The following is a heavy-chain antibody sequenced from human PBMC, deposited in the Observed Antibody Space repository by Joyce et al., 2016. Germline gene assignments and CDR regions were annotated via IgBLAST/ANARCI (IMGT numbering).Heavy chain of an antibody. Sequence: QVRLQESGPRLVKPSETLSLTCTVSGGSVRSGSYYWSWIRQPPGKGLEWIGYIFYTGTTGYNPSLMSRLSISVATSKNQFSLNLMSVTAADTAVYYCARVVVTAGSSYYYYGMDVWGQGTTVAVSS. CDR1: GGSVRSGSYY. CDR2: IFYTGTT. D-gene: IGHD2-21*02. CDR3: ARVVVTAGSSYYYYGMDV. V-gene: IGHV4-61*01. J-gene: IGHJ6*02.